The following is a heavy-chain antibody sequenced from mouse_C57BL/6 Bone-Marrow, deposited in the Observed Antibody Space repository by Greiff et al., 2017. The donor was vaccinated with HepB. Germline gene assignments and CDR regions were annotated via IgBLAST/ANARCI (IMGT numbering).Heavy chain of an antibody. CDR3: TTGGDYDWFAY. D-gene: IGHD2-4*01. Sequence: VQLQQSGAELVRPGASVKLSCTASGFNIKDDYMHWVKQRPEQGLEWIGWIDPENGDTEYASKFQGKATITADTSSNTAYLQLSSLTSEDTAVYYCTTGGDYDWFAYWGQGTLVTGSA. J-gene: IGHJ3*01. CDR2: IDPENGDT. V-gene: IGHV14-4*01. CDR1: GFNIKDDY.